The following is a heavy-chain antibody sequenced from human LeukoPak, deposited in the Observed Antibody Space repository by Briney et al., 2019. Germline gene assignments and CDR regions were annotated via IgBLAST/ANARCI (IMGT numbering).Heavy chain of an antibody. D-gene: IGHD4-17*01. CDR2: ISSSGSTI. Sequence: GGTLRLSCAASGFTFSSYGMSWIRQAPGKGLEWVSYISSSGSTIYYADSVKGRFTISRDNAKNSLYLQMNSLRAEDTAVYYCARIGLVLDYGDYHSEYWGQGTLVTVSS. V-gene: IGHV3-11*01. J-gene: IGHJ4*02. CDR3: ARIGLVLDYGDYHSEY. CDR1: GFTFSSYG.